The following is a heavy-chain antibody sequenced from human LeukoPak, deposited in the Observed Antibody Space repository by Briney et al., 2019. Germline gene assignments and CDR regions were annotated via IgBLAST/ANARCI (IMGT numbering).Heavy chain of an antibody. Sequence: ASVKVSCKASGGTFDRYAISWVRQAPGQGLEWMGWINPNSGGTNYAQKFQGRVTMTRDTSISTAYMELSRLRSDDTAVYYCASTRPDSSGWYSLPCWGQGTLVTVSS. D-gene: IGHD6-19*01. CDR3: ASTRPDSSGWYSLPC. CDR1: GGTFDRYA. V-gene: IGHV1-2*02. J-gene: IGHJ4*02. CDR2: INPNSGGT.